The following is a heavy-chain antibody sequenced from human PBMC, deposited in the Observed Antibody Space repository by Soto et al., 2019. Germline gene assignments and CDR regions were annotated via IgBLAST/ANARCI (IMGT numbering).Heavy chain of an antibody. D-gene: IGHD6-13*01. CDR2: ISYDGSNK. J-gene: IGHJ6*02. Sequence: GGSLRLSCAASGFTFSSYGMHWVRQAPGKGLEWVAVISYDGSNKYYADSVKGRFTISRDNSKNTLYLQMNSLRAEDTAVYYCATRYSSSWYKAYYYYGMDVWGQGTTVTVSS. CDR1: GFTFSSYG. V-gene: IGHV3-30*03. CDR3: ATRYSSSWYKAYYYYGMDV.